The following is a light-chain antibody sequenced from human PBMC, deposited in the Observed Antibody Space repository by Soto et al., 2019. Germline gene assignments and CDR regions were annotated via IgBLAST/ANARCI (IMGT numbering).Light chain of an antibody. J-gene: IGKJ1*01. CDR1: QSVSSSY. V-gene: IGKV3-20*01. CDR2: GAS. CDR3: QQYDSPPRT. Sequence: ETVLTQSPGTLSLSPGERATLSCRASQSVSSSYLAWHQQKPGQAPRLLIYGASSRATGIPDRFSGSGSGTNFTLIISRLEPEDFAVYYCQQYDSPPRTFGQANKVEIK.